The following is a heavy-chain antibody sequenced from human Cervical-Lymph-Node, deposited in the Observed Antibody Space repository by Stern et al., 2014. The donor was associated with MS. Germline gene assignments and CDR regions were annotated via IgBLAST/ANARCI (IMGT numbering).Heavy chain of an antibody. D-gene: IGHD4-17*01. J-gene: IGHJ1*01. CDR3: ARMTSVTTAFQY. CDR2: IDHSGTA. Sequence: QVQLQQWGAGLLKPSETLSLTCTVYNGSFSGHYWSWFRQSPEKGLEWIGEIDHSGTATYNPSLRSRVSIPVDTSKNEFSLKVTSVTSADTAIYYCARMTSVTTAFQYWGQGTLVTVSS. CDR1: NGSFSGHY. V-gene: IGHV4-34*01.